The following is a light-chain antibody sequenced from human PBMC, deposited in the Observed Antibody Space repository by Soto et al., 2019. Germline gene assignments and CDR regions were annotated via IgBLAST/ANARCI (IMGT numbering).Light chain of an antibody. CDR2: EVT. Sequence: QSVLTQPPSASGSPGQSVTISYTGTSSDVGGYNYVSWYQQYPGRAPKLMIYEVTKRPSGVPDRFSGSKSGNTASLTVSGLQAEDEADYSCSSYAASNNFYFVFGGGTKLTVL. V-gene: IGLV2-8*01. CDR1: SSDVGGYNY. CDR3: SSYAASNNFYFV. J-gene: IGLJ3*02.